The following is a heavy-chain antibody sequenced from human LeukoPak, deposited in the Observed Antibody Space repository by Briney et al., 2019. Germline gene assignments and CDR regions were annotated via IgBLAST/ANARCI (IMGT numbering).Heavy chain of an antibody. V-gene: IGHV3-48*01. J-gene: IGHJ4*02. D-gene: IGHD6-19*01. Sequence: GGSLGLSCAASGFTFSSYSMNWVRQAPGKGLEWVSYITYSGSTIYYADPVKGRFTISRDNAKNSLYLQMNSLRAEDTAVYYCARRGAVAGTIDYWGQGALVTVSS. CDR2: ITYSGSTI. CDR3: ARRGAVAGTIDY. CDR1: GFTFSSYS.